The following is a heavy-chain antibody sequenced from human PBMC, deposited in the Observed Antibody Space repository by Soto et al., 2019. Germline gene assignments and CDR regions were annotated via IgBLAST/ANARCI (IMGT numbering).Heavy chain of an antibody. V-gene: IGHV4-31*03. CDR3: ARERGMPGYYYGMDV. Sequence: QVQLQESGPGLVKPSQTLSLTCTVSGGSISSGGYYWCWIRQHPGKGLEWIGYIYYSGSTYYNPSLKSRVTISVDTSKNQFSLKLSSVTAADTAVYYCARERGMPGYYYGMDVWGQGTTVTVSS. CDR2: IYYSGST. J-gene: IGHJ6*02. D-gene: IGHD2-2*01. CDR1: GGSISSGGYY.